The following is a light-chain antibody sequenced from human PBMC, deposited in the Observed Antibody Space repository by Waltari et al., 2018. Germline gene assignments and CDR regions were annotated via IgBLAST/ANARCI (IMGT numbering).Light chain of an antibody. CDR2: GAS. J-gene: IGKJ3*01. Sequence: AIQMTQSPSSLSASVGDRVTITCRASQGIRNDLGWYQQKPGRAPKLLIYGASNLQGGVPSRFSGRGSGTDFTLTISSLQPEDCATYYCLQDNNYPFTFGPGTKVDIK. CDR1: QGIRND. V-gene: IGKV1-6*01. CDR3: LQDNNYPFT.